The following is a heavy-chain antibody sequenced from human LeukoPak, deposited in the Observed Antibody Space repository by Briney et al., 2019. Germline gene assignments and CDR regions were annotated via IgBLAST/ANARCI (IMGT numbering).Heavy chain of an antibody. CDR2: IIPIFGTA. CDR1: GGSLSNYA. Sequence: ASVKVSCKASGGSLSNYAISWVRQAPGQGLEWMGGIIPIFGTANYAQKFQGRVTITADESTSTAYMELSSLRSEDTAVYYCARDLVAITMVRGSFDPWGQGTLVTVSS. J-gene: IGHJ5*02. V-gene: IGHV1-69*13. CDR3: ARDLVAITMVRGSFDP. D-gene: IGHD3-10*01.